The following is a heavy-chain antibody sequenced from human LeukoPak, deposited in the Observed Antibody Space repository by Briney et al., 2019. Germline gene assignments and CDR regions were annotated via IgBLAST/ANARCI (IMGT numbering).Heavy chain of an antibody. D-gene: IGHD2-15*01. Sequence: GRSLRLSCAASGFTFDDYAMHWVRQAPGKGLEWVSGISWNSGSIGYADSVKGRFTISRDNAKNSLYLQMNSLRAEDTALYYCAKNTVVVAATTSGYFDLWGRGTLVTVSS. V-gene: IGHV3-9*01. CDR2: ISWNSGSI. J-gene: IGHJ2*01. CDR3: AKNTVVVAATTSGYFDL. CDR1: GFTFDDYA.